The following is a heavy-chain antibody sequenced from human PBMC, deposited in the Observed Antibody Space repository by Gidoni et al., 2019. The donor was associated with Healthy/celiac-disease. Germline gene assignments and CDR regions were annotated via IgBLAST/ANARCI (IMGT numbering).Heavy chain of an antibody. CDR1: GGSFSGYY. D-gene: IGHD2-2*02. V-gene: IGHV4-34*01. CDR3: ARGQGDCSSTSCYSIGWFDP. Sequence: QVQLQQWGAGLLKPSETLSLTCAVYGGSFSGYYWSWIRQPPGKGLEWIGEINHSGSTNYNPSLKSRVTISVDTSKNQFSLKLSSVTAADTAVYYCARGQGDCSSTSCYSIGWFDPWGQGTLVTVSS. J-gene: IGHJ5*02. CDR2: INHSGST.